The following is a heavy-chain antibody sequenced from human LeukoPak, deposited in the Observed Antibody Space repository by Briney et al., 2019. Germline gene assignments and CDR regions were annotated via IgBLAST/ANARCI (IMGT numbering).Heavy chain of an antibody. CDR2: SNEDGSTT. CDR3: ARGGWDMIVLDFDY. Sequence: PGGSLRLSCAASGFTFSSNWMHWVRQAPGKGLVWVSRSNEDGSTTNYADSVKGRFTISRDNAKNSLYLQMNSLRAEDTAVYYCARGGWDMIVLDFDYWGQGTLVAVSS. CDR1: GFTFSSNW. D-gene: IGHD3-22*01. J-gene: IGHJ4*02. V-gene: IGHV3-74*01.